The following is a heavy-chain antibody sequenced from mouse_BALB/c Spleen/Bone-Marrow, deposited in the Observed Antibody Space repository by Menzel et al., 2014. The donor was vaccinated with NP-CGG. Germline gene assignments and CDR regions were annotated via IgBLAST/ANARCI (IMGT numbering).Heavy chain of an antibody. V-gene: IGHV5-6-5*01. CDR2: IISGGST. CDR1: GFSLSSYA. Sequence: EVQVVESGAGLVEPAESLTLSCAASGFSLSSYAVSWVRQTPEKSLEWVASIISGGSTYYHSSLKCRLSICRDNAKSKVYLKMSSLKTDDAAMYYCAKHGYYYFDSWGQGTTLTVSS. J-gene: IGHJ2*01. CDR3: AKHGYYYFDS.